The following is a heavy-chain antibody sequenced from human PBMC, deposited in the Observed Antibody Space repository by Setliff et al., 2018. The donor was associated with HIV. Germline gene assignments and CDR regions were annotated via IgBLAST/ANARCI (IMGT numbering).Heavy chain of an antibody. CDR3: AVYGSPAYDFDY. V-gene: IGHV1-46*01. D-gene: IGHD6-13*01. Sequence: ASVKVSCKASGYTFTSYYIHWVRQAPGQGLEWMGRINPSGGSTSYAQKFQGRVTMTRDTSTSTVYMELSSLSFEDTAVYYCAVYGSPAYDFDYWGQGTPVTVSS. CDR2: INPSGGST. J-gene: IGHJ4*02. CDR1: GYTFTSYY.